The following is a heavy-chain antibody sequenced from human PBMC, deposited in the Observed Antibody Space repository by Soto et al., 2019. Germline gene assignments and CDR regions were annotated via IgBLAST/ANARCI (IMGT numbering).Heavy chain of an antibody. V-gene: IGHV4-30-4*01. CDR1: GGSISSGDYY. CDR2: IYYSGST. D-gene: IGHD4-17*01. J-gene: IGHJ4*02. CDR3: TTMDNYGGNLPFDY. Sequence: SETLSLTCTVSGGSISSGDYYWSWIRQPPGKGLEWIGYIYYSGSTYYNPSLKSQVTISVDTSKNQFSLKLSSVTAADTAVYYCTTMDNYGGNLPFDYWGQGTLVTVSS.